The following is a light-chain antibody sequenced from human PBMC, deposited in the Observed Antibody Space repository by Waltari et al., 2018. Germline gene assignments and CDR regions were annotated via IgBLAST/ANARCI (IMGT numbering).Light chain of an antibody. V-gene: IGLV2-14*03. CDR2: DVN. CDR1: ISDVGPYGY. Sequence: QSALTQPGSVSGSPGQSITISCTGTISDVGPYGYVSWYQQKPDKAPKLLIFDVNNRALGVSNRFSGSKSGNTASLTISGLQAEDESDYYCCSFTARGTWIFGGGTRLTVV. J-gene: IGLJ2*01. CDR3: CSFTARGTWI.